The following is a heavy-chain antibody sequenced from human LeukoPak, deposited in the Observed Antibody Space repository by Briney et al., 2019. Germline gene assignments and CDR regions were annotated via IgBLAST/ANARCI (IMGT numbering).Heavy chain of an antibody. J-gene: IGHJ6*04. Sequence: SETLSLTCTVSGGSISSYYWSWIRQPPGKGLEWIGYIYYSGSTNYNPSLKGRVTISVDTSKNQFSLKLSSVTAADTAVYYCAALLYPRYYGMDVWGKGTTVTVSS. CDR2: IYYSGST. CDR3: AALLYPRYYGMDV. V-gene: IGHV4-59*01. D-gene: IGHD2-8*01. CDR1: GGSISSYY.